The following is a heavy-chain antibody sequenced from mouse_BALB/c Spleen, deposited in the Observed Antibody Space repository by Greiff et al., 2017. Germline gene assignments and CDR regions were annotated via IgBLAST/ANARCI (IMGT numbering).Heavy chain of an antibody. J-gene: IGHJ3*01. Sequence: DVMLVESGGGLVKPGGSLKLSCAASGFTFSDYYMYWVRQTPEKRLEWVATISDGGSYTYYPDSVKGRFTISRDNAKNNLYLQMSSLKSEDTAMYYCARGAENLAWFAYWGQGTLVTVSA. CDR1: GFTFSDYY. V-gene: IGHV5-4*02. CDR3: ARGAENLAWFAY. CDR2: ISDGGSYT.